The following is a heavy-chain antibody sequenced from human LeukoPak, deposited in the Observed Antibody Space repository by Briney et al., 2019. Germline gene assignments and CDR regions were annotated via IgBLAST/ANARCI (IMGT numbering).Heavy chain of an antibody. CDR3: AIRPTVTTREEDAFDI. Sequence: PSETLSLTCTVSGYSISSGYYWGWIRPPPGKGLEWIGSIYHSGSTYYNPSLKSRITISVDTSKNQFSLKLSSVTAADTAVYYCAIRPTVTTREEDAFDIWGQGTMVTVSS. CDR1: GYSISSGYY. J-gene: IGHJ3*02. D-gene: IGHD4-17*01. V-gene: IGHV4-38-2*02. CDR2: IYHSGST.